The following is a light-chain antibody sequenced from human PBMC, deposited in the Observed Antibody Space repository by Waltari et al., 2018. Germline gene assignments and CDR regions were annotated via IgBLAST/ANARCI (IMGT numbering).Light chain of an antibody. J-gene: IGLJ3*02. V-gene: IGLV2-23*01. CDR1: SSDIGRYDI. CDR3: CSYAGNYVWV. CDR2: DAS. Sequence: QSALTQPAAVSGSPGQSVTISCTGASSDIGRYDIVSWYQQHPGNAPKLVIADASKRPSGVADRCSGSKSGDTDSLTISGLQFEDEADYYCCSYAGNYVWVFGGGTRLTVL.